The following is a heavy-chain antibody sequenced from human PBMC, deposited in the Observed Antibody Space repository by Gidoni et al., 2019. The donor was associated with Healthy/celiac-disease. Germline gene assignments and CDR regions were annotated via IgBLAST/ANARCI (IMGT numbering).Heavy chain of an antibody. V-gene: IGHV1-18*04. J-gene: IGHJ6*02. CDR2: ISAYNGNT. D-gene: IGHD6-13*01. CDR3: ARDRGIAAAGTPHYYYYYGMAS. Sequence: QVQLVQSGAEVKKPGASVTVSCKASGYTFTSYGISWVRQAPGQGLEWMGWISAYNGNTNYAQKLQGRVTMTTDTSTSTAYMELRSLRSDDTAVYYCARDRGIAAAGTPHYYYYYGMASGAKGPRSPSP. CDR1: GYTFTSYG.